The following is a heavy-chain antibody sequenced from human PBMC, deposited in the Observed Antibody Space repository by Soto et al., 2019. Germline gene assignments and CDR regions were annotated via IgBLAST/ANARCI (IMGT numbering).Heavy chain of an antibody. CDR2: IMRSIFGVTV. J-gene: IGHJ4*02. CDR3: AKRKFKQQLGLYIDY. Sequence: PGGSLRLSCAASGFSFTDAWMNWVRLTPGKRLEWVGRIMRSIFGVTVDYAVPVKGRFTISRDNSKNTLYLQMNSLRAEDTAVYYCAKRKFKQQLGLYIDYWGQGTLVTVSS. D-gene: IGHD6-13*01. V-gene: IGHV3-15*01. CDR1: GFSFTDAW.